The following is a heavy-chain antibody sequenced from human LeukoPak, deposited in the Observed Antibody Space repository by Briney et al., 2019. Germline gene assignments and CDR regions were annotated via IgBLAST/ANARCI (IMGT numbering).Heavy chain of an antibody. J-gene: IGHJ5*02. CDR1: GFTVSSNY. D-gene: IGHD4-17*01. V-gene: IGHV3-66*04. Sequence: GGSLRLSCAASGFTVSSNYMSWVRQAPGKGLEWVSVIYSGGSTYYADSVKGRFTISRDISQNTLYLQMNSLTAEDTAVHYCARRNDYGDYVVWFDPWGQGTLVTVSS. CDR2: IYSGGST. CDR3: ARRNDYGDYVVWFDP.